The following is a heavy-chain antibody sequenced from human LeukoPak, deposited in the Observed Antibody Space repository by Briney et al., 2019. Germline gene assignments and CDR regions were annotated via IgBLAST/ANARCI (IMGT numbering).Heavy chain of an antibody. Sequence: GASVKVSCKASGYTFTGYYMHWVRQAPGQGLEWMGWINPNSGGTNYAQKFQGRVTMTRDTSISTAYMELSRLRSDDTAVYYCATRGSSGRWSWFDPWGQGTLVTASS. CDR3: ATRGSSGRWSWFDP. J-gene: IGHJ5*02. CDR2: INPNSGGT. CDR1: GYTFTGYY. V-gene: IGHV1-2*02. D-gene: IGHD6-19*01.